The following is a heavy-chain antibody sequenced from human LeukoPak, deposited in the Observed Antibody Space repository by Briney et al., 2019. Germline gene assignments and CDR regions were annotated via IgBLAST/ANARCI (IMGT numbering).Heavy chain of an antibody. Sequence: QPGGSLRLSCAASGLTFRNYAVSWVRQAPGKGLEWVSEISGSGDRTHYADSVKGRFTISRDNSKSTLYLQMNSLRADHTAVYYRADHNWNDARRAFDIWGQGTMVTVSS. CDR2: ISGSGDRT. CDR3: ADHNWNDARRAFDI. D-gene: IGHD1-20*01. V-gene: IGHV3-23*01. J-gene: IGHJ3*02. CDR1: GLTFRNYA.